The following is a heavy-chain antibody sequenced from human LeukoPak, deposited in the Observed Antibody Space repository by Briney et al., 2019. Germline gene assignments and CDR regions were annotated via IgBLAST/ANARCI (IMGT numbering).Heavy chain of an antibody. CDR3: ARGPGIAVAPLQH. V-gene: IGHV3-21*01. J-gene: IGHJ1*01. CDR1: GFTLSTYS. Sequence: PGGSLRLSCAVSGFTLSTYSMSWVRQAPGKGLEGVSSISGSRSDIYYADSVKGRFTISSDNAKNSLYLQMNSLRAEDTAVYYCARGPGIAVAPLQHWGQGTLVTVSS. CDR2: ISGSRSDI. D-gene: IGHD6-19*01.